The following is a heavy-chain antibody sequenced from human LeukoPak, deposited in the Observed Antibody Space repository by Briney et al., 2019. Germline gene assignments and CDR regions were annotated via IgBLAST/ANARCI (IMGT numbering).Heavy chain of an antibody. D-gene: IGHD2-2*01. V-gene: IGHV3-7*01. CDR3: ARVNPQRPDCSSTSCFVDAFDI. Sequence: GGSLGLSCAASGFMFSKYWMTWVRQAPGKGLEWVANIKRDGSAIHYLDSVKGRFTISRDNAKNSLSLQMNSLRAEDTAVYYCARVNPQRPDCSSTSCFVDAFDIWGQGTMVTVSS. CDR1: GFMFSKYW. CDR2: IKRDGSAI. J-gene: IGHJ3*02.